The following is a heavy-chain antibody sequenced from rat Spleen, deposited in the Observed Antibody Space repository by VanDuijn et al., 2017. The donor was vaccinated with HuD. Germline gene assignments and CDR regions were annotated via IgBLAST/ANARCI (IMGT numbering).Heavy chain of an antibody. CDR1: GFTFSDYG. CDR3: TTGTF. V-gene: IGHV5-20*01. J-gene: IGHJ2*01. Sequence: EVQLVESGGGLVQPGRSLKLSCVASGFTFSDYGMNWIRQAPGKGLEWVAYINSDGGGTYYRDSVKGRFTISRDDAKNTLYLQMDSLRSEDTATYYCTTGTFWGQGVMVTVSS. CDR2: INSDGGGT.